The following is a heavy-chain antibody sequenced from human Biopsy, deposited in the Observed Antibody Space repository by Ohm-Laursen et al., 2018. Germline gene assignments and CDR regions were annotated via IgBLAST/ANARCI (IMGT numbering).Heavy chain of an antibody. CDR2: IKQDGSED. CDR1: GFTVINND. CDR3: VRGRSMDV. V-gene: IGHV3-7*01. J-gene: IGHJ6*02. Sequence: SLRLSCAASGFTVINNDISWVRQAPGKGLEWVAMIKQDGSEDYYVDSVKGRFTISRDNAQKSLDLQLNSLRAEDTAVYYCVRGRSMDVWGQGTTVTVSS.